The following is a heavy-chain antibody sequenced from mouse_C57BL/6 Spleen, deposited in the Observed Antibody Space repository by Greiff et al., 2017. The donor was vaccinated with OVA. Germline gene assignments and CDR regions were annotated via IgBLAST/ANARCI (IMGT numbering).Heavy chain of an antibody. J-gene: IGHJ4*01. V-gene: IGHV1-26*01. CDR1: GYTFTDYY. Sequence: VQLQQSGPELVKPGASVKISCKASGYTFTDYYMNWVKQSHGKSLEWIGDINPNNGGTSYNQKFKGKATLTVDKSSSTAYMELRSLTSEDSAVYYCVLYYYGSPSMDYWGQGTSVTVSS. CDR2: INPNNGGT. D-gene: IGHD1-1*01. CDR3: VLYYYGSPSMDY.